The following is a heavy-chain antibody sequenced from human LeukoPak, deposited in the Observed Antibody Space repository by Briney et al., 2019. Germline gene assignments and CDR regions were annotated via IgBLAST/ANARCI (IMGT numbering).Heavy chain of an antibody. D-gene: IGHD5-18*01. CDR3: AREVGGYSYGVDY. J-gene: IGHJ4*02. CDR1: GFTFSSYE. Sequence: GGSLRLSCAASGFTFSSYEMNWVRQAPGKGLEWVSYISSSGSTIYYADSVKGRFTISRDNAKNSLYLQMNSLRAEDTAVYYCAREVGGYSYGVDYWGQGTLVTVSS. V-gene: IGHV3-48*03. CDR2: ISSSGSTI.